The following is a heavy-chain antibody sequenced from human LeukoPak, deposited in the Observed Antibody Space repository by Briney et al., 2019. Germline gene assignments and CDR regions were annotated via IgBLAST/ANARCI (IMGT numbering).Heavy chain of an antibody. CDR1: GGSISSYY. D-gene: IGHD3-9*01. CDR3: GRSPGEILTVYYQYFDY. Sequence: PSETLSLTCTVSGGSISSYYWSWIRQPPGKGLEWIGYIYYSGSTNYNPSLKSRVTISVDPSKNQFSLKLSSGTAADTAVYYCGRSPGEILTVYYQYFDYWGQGTLVTVSS. V-gene: IGHV4-59*01. CDR2: IYYSGST. J-gene: IGHJ4*02.